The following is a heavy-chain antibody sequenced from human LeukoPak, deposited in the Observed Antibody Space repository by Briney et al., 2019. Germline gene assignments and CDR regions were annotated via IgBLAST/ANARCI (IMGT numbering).Heavy chain of an antibody. J-gene: IGHJ6*03. Sequence: ASVKVSCKASGYTFTIYDINWVRQATGQGLEWMGWMNPNSGNTGYAQKFQGRVTMTKNTSITTAYMELNSLRSEDTAVYYCARALSWTTDSYYYMDVWGKGTTVTVSS. CDR3: ARALSWTTDSYYYMDV. CDR1: GYTFTIYD. V-gene: IGHV1-8*01. CDR2: MNPNSGNT. D-gene: IGHD3/OR15-3a*01.